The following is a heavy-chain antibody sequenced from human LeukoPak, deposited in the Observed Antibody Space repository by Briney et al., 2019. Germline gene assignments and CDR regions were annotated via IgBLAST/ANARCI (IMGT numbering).Heavy chain of an antibody. CDR3: ATFEPLRYFDRRGYFDY. Sequence: SETLSLTCTVSGGSISSSSYYWGWIRQPPGKGLEWIGSIYYSGSTYYNPSLKSRVTISVDTSKNQFSLKLSSVTAADTAVYYCATFEPLRYFDRRGYFDYWGQGTLVTVSS. D-gene: IGHD3-9*01. V-gene: IGHV4-39*07. CDR2: IYYSGST. J-gene: IGHJ4*02. CDR1: GGSISSSSYY.